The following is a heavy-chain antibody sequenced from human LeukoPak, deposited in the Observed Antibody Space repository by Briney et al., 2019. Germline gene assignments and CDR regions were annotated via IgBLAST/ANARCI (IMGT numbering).Heavy chain of an antibody. CDR3: TRRARLSSGINWFDP. Sequence: SETLSLTCTVSGGSISSSSYYWGWIRQPPGKGLEWIGEINHSGSTNYNPSLKSRVTISVDTSKNQFSLKLSSVTAADTAVYYCTRRARLSSGINWFDPWGQGTLVTVSS. D-gene: IGHD3-10*01. J-gene: IGHJ5*02. V-gene: IGHV4-39*07. CDR1: GGSISSSSYY. CDR2: INHSGST.